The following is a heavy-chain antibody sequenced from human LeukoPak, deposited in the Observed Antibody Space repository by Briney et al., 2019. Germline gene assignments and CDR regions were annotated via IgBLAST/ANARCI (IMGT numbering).Heavy chain of an antibody. CDR2: IYPGDSDT. CDR1: GYSFISYW. D-gene: IGHD3-22*01. J-gene: IGHJ4*02. V-gene: IGHV5-51*01. Sequence: GESLKISWKGSGYSFISYWIGWVRQMPGKGLEWRGIIYPGDSDTRYSPSFQGQVTISADKSISTAYLQWSSLTASDTAMYYCARRQYYHSSGYYYDYWGQGTLVTVSS. CDR3: ARRQYYHSSGYYYDY.